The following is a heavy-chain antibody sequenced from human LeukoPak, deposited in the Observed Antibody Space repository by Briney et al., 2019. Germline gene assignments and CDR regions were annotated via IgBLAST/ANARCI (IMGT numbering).Heavy chain of an antibody. CDR1: GFTFANAW. CDR3: TRDLGLTMIRGVIVD. Sequence: GGSLRLSCAASGFTFANAWMTWVRQAPGKGLEWVGRIKSKGDGETTDYAAPVKGRFSMSRDDSKATMYLQMYSLEAEDTAVYYCTRDLGLTMIRGVIVDWGQGALVTVSS. J-gene: IGHJ4*02. V-gene: IGHV3-15*01. D-gene: IGHD3-10*01. CDR2: IKSKGDGETT.